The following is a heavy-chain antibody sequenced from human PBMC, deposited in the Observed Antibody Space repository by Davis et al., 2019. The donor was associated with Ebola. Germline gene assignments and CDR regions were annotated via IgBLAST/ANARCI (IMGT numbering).Heavy chain of an antibody. CDR1: GFTLSSYW. CDR3: ARVLRFLEWLPRYYYYGMDV. V-gene: IGHV3-7*03. J-gene: IGHJ6*02. CDR2: IKQDGSEK. Sequence: WGSLRLSCAASGFTLSSYWMSWVRQAPGKGLEWVANIKQDGSEKYYVDSVKGRFTISRDNAKNSLYLQMNSLRAEDTAVYYCARVLRFLEWLPRYYYYGMDVWGQGTTVTVSS. D-gene: IGHD3-3*01.